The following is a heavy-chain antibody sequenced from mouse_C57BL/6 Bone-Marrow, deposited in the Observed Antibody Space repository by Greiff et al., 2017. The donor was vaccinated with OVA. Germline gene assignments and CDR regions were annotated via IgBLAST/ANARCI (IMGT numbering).Heavy chain of an antibody. CDR3: ASHGPTDFYFDY. D-gene: IGHD1-1*01. CDR2: IDPNSGGT. V-gene: IGHV1-72*01. CDR1: GYTFTSYW. J-gene: IGHJ2*01. Sequence: QVQLKQPGAELVKPGASVKLSCKASGYTFTSYWMHWVKQRPGRGLEWIGRIDPNSGGTKYNEKFKSKATLTVDKPSSTAYMQLSSLTSEDSAVYYCASHGPTDFYFDYWGQGTTLTVSS.